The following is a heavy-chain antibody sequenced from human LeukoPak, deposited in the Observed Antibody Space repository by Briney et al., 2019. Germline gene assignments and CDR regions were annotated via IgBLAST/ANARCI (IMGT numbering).Heavy chain of an antibody. V-gene: IGHV3-23*01. D-gene: IGHD1-26*01. CDR3: AKESNGRRFDFDY. CDR2: ISAGGGGI. J-gene: IGHJ4*02. Sequence: GGSLRLSCAASGFISRDYPMSWVRQTPGKGLEWVSSISAGGGGIYYVDSVKGRFTVSRDDSKNTLYLQMNSLRVEDTALYYCAKESNGRRFDFDYWGQGTLATVSS. CDR1: GFISRDYP.